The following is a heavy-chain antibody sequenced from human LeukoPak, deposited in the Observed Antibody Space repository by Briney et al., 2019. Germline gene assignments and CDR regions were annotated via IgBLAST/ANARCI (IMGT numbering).Heavy chain of an antibody. CDR2: MNPNSGNT. V-gene: IGHV1-8*01. Sequence: ASVKVSCKASGYTFTSYDINWVRHATGQGLEWMGWMNPNSGNTGYAQKFQGRVTMTRNTSISTAYMELSSLRSEDTAVYYCARGHLPYYYGSGSYYHYYYGMDVWGQGTTVTVSS. CDR3: ARGHLPYYYGSGSYYHYYYGMDV. CDR1: GYTFTSYD. D-gene: IGHD3-10*01. J-gene: IGHJ6*02.